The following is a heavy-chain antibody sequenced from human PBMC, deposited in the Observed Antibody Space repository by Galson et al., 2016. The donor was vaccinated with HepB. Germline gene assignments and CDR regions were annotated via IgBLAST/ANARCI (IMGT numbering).Heavy chain of an antibody. J-gene: IGHJ5*02. Sequence: TLSLTCDVFGASIGDSDYTWNWIRQPAGKALEWIGYVYHDGTTDYNPSLKSRVVISVDKSEKQISLKLSSLTAADTAVYFWARGDSIFGVMKSDWFDPWGQGILVSVSS. D-gene: IGHD3-3*01. CDR3: ARGDSIFGVMKSDWFDP. CDR2: VYHDGTT. CDR1: GASIGDSDYT. V-gene: IGHV4-30-2*01.